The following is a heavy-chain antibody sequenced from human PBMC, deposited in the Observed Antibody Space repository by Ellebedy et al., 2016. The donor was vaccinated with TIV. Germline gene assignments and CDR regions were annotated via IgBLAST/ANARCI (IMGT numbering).Heavy chain of an antibody. CDR2: IIPILGIA. CDR1: GGTFSSYA. CDR3: ASLTYYYGSGSYYNVDY. Sequence: ASVKVSCKASGGTFSSYAISWVRQAPGQGLEWMGRIIPILGIANHAQKFQGRVTITADKSTSTAYMELSSLRSEDTAVYYCASLTYYYGSGSYYNVDYWGQGTLVTVSS. J-gene: IGHJ4*02. V-gene: IGHV1-69*04. D-gene: IGHD3-10*01.